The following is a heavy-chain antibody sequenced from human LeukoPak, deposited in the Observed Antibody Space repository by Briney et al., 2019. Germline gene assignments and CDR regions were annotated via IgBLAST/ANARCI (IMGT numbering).Heavy chain of an antibody. D-gene: IGHD3-9*01. Sequence: SETLSLTCTVSGGSISSYYWSWIRQPPGKGLEWIGEINHSGSTNYNPSLKSRVTISVDTSKNQFSLKLNSVTAADTAVYYCARGHDYDILTGYYRSFDYWGQGTLVTVSS. V-gene: IGHV4-34*01. CDR3: ARGHDYDILTGYYRSFDY. J-gene: IGHJ4*02. CDR2: INHSGST. CDR1: GGSISSYY.